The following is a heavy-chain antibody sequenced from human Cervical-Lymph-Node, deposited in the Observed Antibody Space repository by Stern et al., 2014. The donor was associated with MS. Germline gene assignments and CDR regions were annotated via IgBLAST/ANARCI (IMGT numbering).Heavy chain of an antibody. CDR3: ARGAGDNWFDP. J-gene: IGHJ5*02. D-gene: IGHD3-10*01. V-gene: IGHV1-69*01. Sequence: VQLVESGADVKKPGSSVRVSCKASGGISWLRQAPGQGLEWMGGIIPFVGTGTVNYAQNFQGRLTIIANPSTNTPYMELSSLRFDDTAVYYCARGAGDNWFDPWGQGTLVSVSS. CDR1: GG. CDR2: IIPFVGTGTV.